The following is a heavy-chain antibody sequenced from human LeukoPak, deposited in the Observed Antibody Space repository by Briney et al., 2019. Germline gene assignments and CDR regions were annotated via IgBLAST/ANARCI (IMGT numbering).Heavy chain of an antibody. CDR1: GYTFTSYA. CDR3: ARSFLQGIAAVFDY. J-gene: IGHJ4*02. Sequence: ASVKVSCKASGYTFTSYAMNWVRQAPGQGLEWMGWINTNTGNPTYAQGFTGRFVFSLDTSVSTAYLQISSLKAEDTAVYHCARSFLQGIAAVFDYWGQGTLVTVSS. CDR2: INTNTGNP. D-gene: IGHD6-13*01. V-gene: IGHV7-4-1*02.